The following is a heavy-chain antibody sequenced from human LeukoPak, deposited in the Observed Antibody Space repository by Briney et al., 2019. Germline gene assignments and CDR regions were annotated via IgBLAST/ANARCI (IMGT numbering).Heavy chain of an antibody. Sequence: ASVKVSCKASGYTFTSYGISWVRQAPGQGLEWMGWISAYNGNTNYAQKLQGRVTMTTDTSTSTAYMELRSLGSDDTAVYYCARALTSYYDSSGYCYWGQGTLVTVSP. CDR1: GYTFTSYG. CDR2: ISAYNGNT. J-gene: IGHJ4*02. CDR3: ARALTSYYDSSGYCY. V-gene: IGHV1-18*01. D-gene: IGHD3-22*01.